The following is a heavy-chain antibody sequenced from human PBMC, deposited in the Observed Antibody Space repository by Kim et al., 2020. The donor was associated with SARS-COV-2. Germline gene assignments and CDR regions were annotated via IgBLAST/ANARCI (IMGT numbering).Heavy chain of an antibody. D-gene: IGHD7-27*01. J-gene: IGHJ4*02. V-gene: IGHV4-59*08. CDR1: GDSMSADY. CDR3: ARRETRDLFTSDWGFFDY. Sequence: SETLSLTCTVSGDSMSADYWNWIRQSPGKGLEWIGYVYFRGTTSYNPSLKSRVSISIDMSKSQFSLKLNSVTAADTAVYYCARRETRDLFTSDWGFFDYWSQGSLVTVSS. CDR2: VYFRGTT.